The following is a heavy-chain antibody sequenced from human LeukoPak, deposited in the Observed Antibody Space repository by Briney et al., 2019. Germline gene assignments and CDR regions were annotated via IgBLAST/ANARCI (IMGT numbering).Heavy chain of an antibody. CDR1: GYTFTGYY. Sequence: GASVKVSCKASGYTFTGYYMHWVRQAPGQGLERMGWINPNSGGTNYAQKFQGRVTMTRDTSISTAYMELSRLRSDDTAVYYCAREDIAAAVYFDYWGQGTLVTVSS. D-gene: IGHD6-13*01. V-gene: IGHV1-2*02. CDR3: AREDIAAAVYFDY. CDR2: INPNSGGT. J-gene: IGHJ4*02.